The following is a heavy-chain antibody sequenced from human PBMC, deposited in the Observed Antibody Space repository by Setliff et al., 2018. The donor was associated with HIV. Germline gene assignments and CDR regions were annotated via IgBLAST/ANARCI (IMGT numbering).Heavy chain of an antibody. J-gene: IGHJ3*01. CDR1: GYSFAAYY. V-gene: IGHV1-2*02. CDR2: INPNSGGT. CDR3: ARDPALTYDAFDV. Sequence: ASVKVSCKAAGYSFAAYYIHWVRQAPGQGLEWMGWINPNSGGTNYAQKFQGRVTLTRDTSISTANMELSGLRSDDTAVYYCARDPALTYDAFDVWGQGTMVTVSS. D-gene: IGHD7-27*01.